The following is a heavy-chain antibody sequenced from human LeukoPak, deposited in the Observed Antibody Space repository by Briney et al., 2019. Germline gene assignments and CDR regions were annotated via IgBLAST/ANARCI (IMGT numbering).Heavy chain of an antibody. V-gene: IGHV4-34*01. CDR1: GGSFSGYY. CDR3: AISSWALDY. J-gene: IGHJ4*02. Sequence: SSETLSLTCAVYGGSFSGYYWSWIRQPPGKGLEWIEEINHSGSTNYNPSLKSRVTISVDTSKNQFSLKLSSVTAADTAVYYCAISSWALDYWGQGTLVTVSS. CDR2: INHSGST. D-gene: IGHD6-13*01.